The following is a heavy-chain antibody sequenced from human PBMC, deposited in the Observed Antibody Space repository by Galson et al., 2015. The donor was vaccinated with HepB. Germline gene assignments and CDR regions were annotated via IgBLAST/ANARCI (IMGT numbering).Heavy chain of an antibody. Sequence: SLRLSCAASGFTFSSYSMHWVRQAPGRGLEWVSSISSSRSYIYYADSVKGRFTISRDNAKNSPYLQMNSLRAEDTAVYYCARDHPVDYWGQGTLVTVSS. CDR2: ISSSRSYI. J-gene: IGHJ4*02. CDR3: ARDHPVDY. CDR1: GFTFSSYS. V-gene: IGHV3-21*01.